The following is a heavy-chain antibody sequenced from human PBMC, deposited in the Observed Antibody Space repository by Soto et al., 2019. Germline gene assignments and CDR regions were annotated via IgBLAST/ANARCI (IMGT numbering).Heavy chain of an antibody. Sequence: QMQLVQSGPEVKKPGTSVKVSCKASGFTFTSSAMQWVRQARGQRLEWIGWIVVGSGNTNYAQKFQERVTITRDMSPSPAYMELSSLRSEDTAVYYCAAETGRVLWCGVYAGSMCVWGQGTPGTVPS. CDR1: GFTFTSSA. J-gene: IGHJ6*02. CDR3: AAETGRVLWCGVYAGSMCV. V-gene: IGHV1-58*02. CDR2: IVVGSGNT. D-gene: IGHD3-10*01.